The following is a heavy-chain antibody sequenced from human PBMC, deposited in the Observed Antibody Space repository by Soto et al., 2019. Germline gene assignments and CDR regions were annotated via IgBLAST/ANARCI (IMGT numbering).Heavy chain of an antibody. V-gene: IGHV1-46*01. Sequence: SGKVSYRASGYAFTGYYIHLVRQAPGQGLEWMGIINPSGGSTIYAQKFQGRVTMTRDTSTSTVYIELSSLRSEDTAVYYCERVGELYDFWSGYYYWGHGTLATVSS. D-gene: IGHD3-3*01. CDR1: GYAFTGYY. J-gene: IGHJ4*01. CDR2: INPSGGST. CDR3: ERVGELYDFWSGYYY.